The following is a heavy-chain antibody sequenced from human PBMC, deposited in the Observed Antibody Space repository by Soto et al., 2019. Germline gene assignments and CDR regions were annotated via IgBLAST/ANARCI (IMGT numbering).Heavy chain of an antibody. V-gene: IGHV3-23*01. CDR2: ITGTGGNT. J-gene: IGHJ6*02. CDR1: GFPLSTYG. Sequence: EVQLLESGGGLVQPGGSLRLSCAASGFPLSTYGMTWVRQAPGKGLEWVSAITGTGGNTYYVDSVKGRFTSSRDNSKNFLYLQVNSLRVEYTAVYYFAGIRGYWYGLDVWGQGTTVTVSS. CDR3: AGIRGYWYGLDV.